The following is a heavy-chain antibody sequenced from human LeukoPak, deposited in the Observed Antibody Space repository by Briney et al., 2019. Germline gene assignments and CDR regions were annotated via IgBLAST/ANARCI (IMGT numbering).Heavy chain of an antibody. D-gene: IGHD5-18*01. CDR1: GGSISSYY. J-gene: IGHJ4*02. CDR3: ARSRLSYGYEDY. V-gene: IGHV4-59*01. Sequence: SETLSLTCTVSGGSISSYYWSWIRQPPGKGLGWIGYIYYSGSTNYNPSLKSRVTISVDTSKNQFSLKLSSVTAADTAVYYCARSRLSYGYEDYWGQGTLVTVSS. CDR2: IYYSGST.